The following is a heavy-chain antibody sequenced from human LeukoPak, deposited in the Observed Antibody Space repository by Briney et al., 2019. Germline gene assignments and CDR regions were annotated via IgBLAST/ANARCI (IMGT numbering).Heavy chain of an antibody. CDR3: ARRTYDFWSGYYTPRSAFDI. Sequence: SETLSLTCAVYGGSFSGYYWSWIRQPPGKGLEWIGEINHSGSTNYNPSLKSRVTISVDTSKNQFSLELSSVTAADTAVYYCARRTYDFWSGYYTPRSAFDIWGQGTMVTVSS. CDR1: GGSFSGYY. D-gene: IGHD3-3*01. J-gene: IGHJ3*02. V-gene: IGHV4-34*01. CDR2: INHSGST.